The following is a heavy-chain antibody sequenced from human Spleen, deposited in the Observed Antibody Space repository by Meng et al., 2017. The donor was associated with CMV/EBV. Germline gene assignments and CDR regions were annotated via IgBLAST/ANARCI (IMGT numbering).Heavy chain of an antibody. D-gene: IGHD2-2*01. CDR3: ARGWGEDCSSTSCTGGAFDI. V-gene: IGHV1-46*01. J-gene: IGHJ3*02. CDR2: INPNGGST. Sequence: ASVKVSCKASGGTFSSYAISWVRQAPGQGLEWMGLINPNGGSTSYAQKFQGRVTMTRDTSTSTVYMELSSLRSEDTAVYYCARGWGEDCSSTSCTGGAFDIWGQGTMVTVSS. CDR1: GGTFSSYA.